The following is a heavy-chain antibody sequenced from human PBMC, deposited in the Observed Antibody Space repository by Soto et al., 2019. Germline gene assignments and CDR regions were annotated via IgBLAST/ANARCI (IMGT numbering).Heavy chain of an antibody. V-gene: IGHV1-2*04. CDR2: INPNGGGT. CDR1: GYTLTGYY. Sequence: ASVKVSCKASGYTLTGYYMHWVRQAPGQGLEWMGWINPNGGGTNYAQKFQGWVTMTRDTSISTAYMELSRLRSDDTAVYYCARPLAYCGGDCYSLGYWGQGTLVTVSS. D-gene: IGHD2-21*02. CDR3: ARPLAYCGGDCYSLGY. J-gene: IGHJ4*02.